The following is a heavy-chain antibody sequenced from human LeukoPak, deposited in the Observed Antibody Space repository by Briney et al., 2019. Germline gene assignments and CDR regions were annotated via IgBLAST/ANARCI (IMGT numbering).Heavy chain of an antibody. Sequence: LETLSLTCTVSGGSISSSSYYWGWIRQPPGKGLEWIGTIYYSGSTYYNASLKSRLTISVDTSKNQFSLKLSSVTAADTAVYYCARLSGGTQWLAPFDYWGQGTLVTVSS. D-gene: IGHD6-19*01. J-gene: IGHJ4*02. CDR1: GGSISSSSYY. CDR2: IYYSGST. CDR3: ARLSGGTQWLAPFDY. V-gene: IGHV4-39*01.